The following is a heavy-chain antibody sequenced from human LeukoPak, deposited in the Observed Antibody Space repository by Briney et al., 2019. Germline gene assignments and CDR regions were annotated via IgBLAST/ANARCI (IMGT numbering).Heavy chain of an antibody. D-gene: IGHD4-17*01. CDR3: ARGDYVGV. V-gene: IGHV3-21*06. Sequence: GGSLRLSCAASGFTFDSYSMTWVRQAPGKGLEWVSSISSNSTYIYYADSVKGRFTISRDNAKNSLSLQMNSLRDEDTAVYYCARGDYVGVWGQGTLVTVSS. CDR2: ISSNSTYI. CDR1: GFTFDSYS. J-gene: IGHJ4*02.